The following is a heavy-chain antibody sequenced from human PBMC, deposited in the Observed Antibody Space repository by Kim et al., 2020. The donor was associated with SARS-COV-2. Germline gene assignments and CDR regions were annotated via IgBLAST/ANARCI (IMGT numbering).Heavy chain of an antibody. CDR1: GGSFSGYY. D-gene: IGHD3-3*01. Sequence: SETLSLTCAVYGGSFSGYYWSWIRQPPGKGLEWIGEINHSGSTNYNPSLKSRVTISVDTSKNQFSLKLSSVTAADTAVYYCARGPLRFLEWSLDYWGQGTLVTVSS. CDR2: INHSGST. J-gene: IGHJ4*02. CDR3: ARGPLRFLEWSLDY. V-gene: IGHV4-34*01.